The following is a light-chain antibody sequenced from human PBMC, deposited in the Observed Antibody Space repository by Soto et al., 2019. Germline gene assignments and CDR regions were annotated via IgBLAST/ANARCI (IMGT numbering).Light chain of an antibody. Sequence: VVSQEPSFSVSPGETVTLTCGLTSASVLTSYYPSWYQQTPGQAPRTLIYSTNIRSSGVPDRFSGSILGNKAALTITGAQADDESDYYCALYVGSGTVVFGGGTQLTVL. CDR3: ALYVGSGTVV. J-gene: IGLJ2*01. CDR2: STN. CDR1: SASVLTSYY. V-gene: IGLV8-61*01.